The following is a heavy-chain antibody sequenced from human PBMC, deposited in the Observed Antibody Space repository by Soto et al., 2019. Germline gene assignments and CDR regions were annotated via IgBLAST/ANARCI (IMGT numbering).Heavy chain of an antibody. J-gene: IGHJ4*02. CDR3: ARGGATLFGVIDS. CDR1: GYSFFSYY. V-gene: IGHV1-46*01. D-gene: IGHD3-3*01. CDR2: FLASGGNT. Sequence: ASVKVSCKASGYSFFSYYIHWVRQAPGQGLEWMGRFLASGGNTDYAQRFRGRISMTRDTSTTNTVSLELTSLTSDDTAVYYCARGGATLFGVIDSWGPGTRVTVSS.